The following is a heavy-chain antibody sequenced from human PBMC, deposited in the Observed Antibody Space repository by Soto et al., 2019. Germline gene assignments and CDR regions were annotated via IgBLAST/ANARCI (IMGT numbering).Heavy chain of an antibody. CDR2: IKSKTDGGTT. D-gene: IGHD6-13*01. Sequence: EVQLVESGGGLVKPGGSLRLSCAASGFTFSNAWMSWVRQAPGKGLEWVGRIKSKTDGGTTDYAAPVNGRFTISRDDSKKTLYLQLNSLKTEDTAVYYCTAQGGGSRWFEGYFDYWGQGSLVAVSS. V-gene: IGHV3-15*01. CDR1: GFTFSNAW. J-gene: IGHJ4*02. CDR3: TAQGGGSRWFEGYFDY.